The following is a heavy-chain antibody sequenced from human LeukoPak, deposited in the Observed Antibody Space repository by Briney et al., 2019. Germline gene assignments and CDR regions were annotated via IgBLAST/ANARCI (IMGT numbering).Heavy chain of an antibody. CDR1: GFIFINAW. Sequence: GGSLRLSCAASGFIFINAWMSWVRQAPGKGLEWVGRIKSKTDGGTTDYAAPVKGRFTILRDDSDNTLYLQMNSLEIEDTAVYYCRYFDYWGQGTLVTVSA. CDR2: IKSKTDGGTT. CDR3: RYFDY. V-gene: IGHV3-15*01. J-gene: IGHJ4*02.